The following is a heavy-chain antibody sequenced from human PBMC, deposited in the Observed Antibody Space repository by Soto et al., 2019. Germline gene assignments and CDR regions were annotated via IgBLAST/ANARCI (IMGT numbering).Heavy chain of an antibody. Sequence: SETLSLTCTVSGASISSSYWGWIRQSPERGLEWIAYVYHTGATNYNPSLKSRVTISLDTSKGQFSLNLTSLTTADTAVYFCARGGNRYSNVASGVGGFDYWGQGXLVTVSS. V-gene: IGHV4-59*01. J-gene: IGHJ4*02. CDR2: VYHTGAT. D-gene: IGHD5-12*01. CDR3: ARGGNRYSNVASGVGGFDY. CDR1: GASISSSY.